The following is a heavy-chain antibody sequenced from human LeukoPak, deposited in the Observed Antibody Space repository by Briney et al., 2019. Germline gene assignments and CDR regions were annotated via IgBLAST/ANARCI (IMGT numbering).Heavy chain of an antibody. D-gene: IGHD2-15*01. V-gene: IGHV3-48*03. CDR2: ISSSGSTI. CDR1: GFTFSSHE. CDR3: ARSQVVANLDAFDI. Sequence: GGSLRLSCAASGFTFSSHEMNWVRQAPGKGLEWVSYISSSGSTIYYADSVKGRFTISRDNAKNSLYLQMNSLRAEDTAVYYCARSQVVANLDAFDIWGQGTMVTVSS. J-gene: IGHJ3*02.